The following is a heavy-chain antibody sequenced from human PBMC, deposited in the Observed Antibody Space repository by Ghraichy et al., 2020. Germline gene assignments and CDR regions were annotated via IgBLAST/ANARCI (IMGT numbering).Heavy chain of an antibody. CDR3: AKDRAWDSRLLWFRVLYFDY. J-gene: IGHJ4*02. D-gene: IGHD3-10*01. V-gene: IGHV3-23*01. CDR1: GFTFSSYA. CDR2: ISGSGGST. Sequence: GGSLRLSCAASGFTFSSYAMSWVRQAPGKGLEWVSAISGSGGSTYYADSVKGRFTISRDNSKNTLYLQMNSLRAEDTAVYYCAKDRAWDSRLLWFRVLYFDYWGQGTLVTVSS.